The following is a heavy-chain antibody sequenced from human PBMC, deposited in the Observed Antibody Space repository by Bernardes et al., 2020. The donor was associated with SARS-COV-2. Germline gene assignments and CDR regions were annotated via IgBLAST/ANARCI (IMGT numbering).Heavy chain of an antibody. V-gene: IGHV3-23*01. D-gene: IGHD2-21*02. Sequence: GGSLRLSCAASGFTFSSYAMGWVRQAPGKGLEWVSTIDGNGGDTHYADSVEGRVTISRDNSNNTLCLHMNSLRAEDSALYYCAKCNGGLSTTNTCYWFDYLGQGTLITVSS. CDR1: GFTFSSYA. J-gene: IGHJ4*02. CDR2: IDGNGGDT. CDR3: AKCNGGLSTTNTCYWFDY.